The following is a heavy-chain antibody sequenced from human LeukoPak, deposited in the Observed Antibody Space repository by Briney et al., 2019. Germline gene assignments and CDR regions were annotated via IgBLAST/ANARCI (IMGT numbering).Heavy chain of an antibody. V-gene: IGHV3-48*01. Sequence: SGGSLRLSCAASGFTFSSYSMNWVHQAPGKGLEWVSYISSSSSTIYYADSVKGRFTISRDNAKSSLYLQMNSLRAEDTAVYYCARVLHKRNYDSSVYYGYWGQGTLVTVSS. CDR1: GFTFSSYS. D-gene: IGHD3-22*01. J-gene: IGHJ4*02. CDR2: ISSSSSTI. CDR3: ARVLHKRNYDSSVYYGY.